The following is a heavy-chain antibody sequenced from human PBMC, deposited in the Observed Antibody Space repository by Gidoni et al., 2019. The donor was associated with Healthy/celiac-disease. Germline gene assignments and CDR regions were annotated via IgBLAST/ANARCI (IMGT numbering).Heavy chain of an antibody. J-gene: IGHJ5*02. V-gene: IGHV1-18*01. CDR3: ARSPHIVVVPAALLGPIRSNWFDP. CDR1: GYTFTIYG. CDR2: ISAYNGNT. Sequence: QVQLVPAGAEVKKPGAAVKVSCKASGYTFTIYGISGVRQAPGQGLEWMGWISAYNGNTNDAQKLQGRVTMTTDTSTSTAYMELRSLRSDDTAVYYCARSPHIVVVPAALLGPIRSNWFDPWGQGTLVTVSS. D-gene: IGHD2-2*02.